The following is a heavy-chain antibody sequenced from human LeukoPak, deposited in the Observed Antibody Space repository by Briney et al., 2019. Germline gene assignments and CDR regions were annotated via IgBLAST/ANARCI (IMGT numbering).Heavy chain of an antibody. Sequence: SETLSLTCDISGDTVSSNSAAWSWIRQSPSRGLEWLGRTYYRSKWYYASAVSVNSRLTIRPATSTNQFSLPLNSVTADDTAVYYCASGFALDFWGQGTMVT. V-gene: IGHV6-1*01. CDR2: TYYRSKWYY. CDR3: ASGFALDF. J-gene: IGHJ3*01. CDR1: GDTVSSNSAA.